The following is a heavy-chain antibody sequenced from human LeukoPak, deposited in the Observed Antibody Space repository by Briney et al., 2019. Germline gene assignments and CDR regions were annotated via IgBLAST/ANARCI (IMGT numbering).Heavy chain of an antibody. CDR2: IYYSGST. V-gene: IGHV4-59*01. CDR1: GGSLSSYY. Sequence: SETLSLTCTVSGGSLSSYYWSWLRQPPREGLEWIGYIYYSGSTNYNPSLKSRDTISVDTSKNQFSLKLSSVTAADTAVYYCARAQLPYDILTGYYPPYMDVWGKGTTVTVSS. CDR3: ARAQLPYDILTGYYPPYMDV. J-gene: IGHJ6*03. D-gene: IGHD3-9*01.